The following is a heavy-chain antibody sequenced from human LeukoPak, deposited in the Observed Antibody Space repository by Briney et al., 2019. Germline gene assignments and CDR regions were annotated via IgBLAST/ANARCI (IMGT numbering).Heavy chain of an antibody. CDR1: GFTFSSYA. CDR3: ARGAGVTYYDFWSGGTAAFDI. Sequence: AGGSLRLSCAASGFTFSSYAMHWVRQAPGKGLEWVAVISYDGSNKYYADSVKGRFTISRDNSKNTLYLQMNSLRAEDTAVYYCARGAGVTYYDFWSGGTAAFDIWGQGTMVTVSS. CDR2: ISYDGSNK. D-gene: IGHD3-3*01. J-gene: IGHJ3*02. V-gene: IGHV3-30-3*01.